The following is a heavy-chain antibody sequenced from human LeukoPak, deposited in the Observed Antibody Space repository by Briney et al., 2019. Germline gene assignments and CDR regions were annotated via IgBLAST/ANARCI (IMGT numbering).Heavy chain of an antibody. CDR2: ISDSGANT. D-gene: IGHD2-8*01. CDR1: GFTFSTYA. V-gene: IGHV3-23*01. Sequence: PGGSLRLSCAASGFTFSTYAMSWVRQAPGKGLEWVSTISDSGANTYYADSVKGRFTISRDNSKNTLYLQMNSLRAEDTAVYYCARDPGDCTNGVCYFYFQHWGQGTLVTVSS. J-gene: IGHJ1*01. CDR3: ARDPGDCTNGVCYFYFQH.